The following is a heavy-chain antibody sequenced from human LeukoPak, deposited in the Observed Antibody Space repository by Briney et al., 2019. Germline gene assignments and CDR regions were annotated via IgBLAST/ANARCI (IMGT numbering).Heavy chain of an antibody. CDR2: INPNSGGT. CDR3: ARGTITFGGFIVPGDAFDI. J-gene: IGHJ3*02. V-gene: IGHV1-2*06. CDR1: GYTFTGYY. D-gene: IGHD3-16*02. Sequence: ASVKVSCKASGYTFTGYYMHWVRQAPGQGLEWMGRINPNSGGTNYAQKFQGRVTMTRDTSISTAYMELSRLRSDDTAVYYCARGTITFGGFIVPGDAFDIWGQGTMVTVSS.